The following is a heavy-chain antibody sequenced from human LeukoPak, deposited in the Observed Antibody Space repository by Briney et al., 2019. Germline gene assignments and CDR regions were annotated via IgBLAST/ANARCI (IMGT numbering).Heavy chain of an antibody. J-gene: IGHJ4*02. Sequence: SEALSLTCTVSGGSISSYYWSWIRQPPGKGLEWIGYIYYTGSSKYNASLKSRVTISVDTSKNQFSLKLSSVTAADTAVYYCARGIVVVPSYFDYWGQGTLVTVSS. V-gene: IGHV4-59*12. CDR3: ARGIVVVPSYFDY. CDR1: GGSISSYY. D-gene: IGHD6-19*01. CDR2: IYYTGSS.